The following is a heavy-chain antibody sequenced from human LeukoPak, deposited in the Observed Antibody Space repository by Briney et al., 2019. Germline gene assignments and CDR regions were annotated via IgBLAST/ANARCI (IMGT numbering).Heavy chain of an antibody. V-gene: IGHV3-23*01. CDR2: ISGSGGST. CDR3: AKDPYGSGTNWFDP. CDR1: GFTFSSYA. Sequence: GGSLRLSCAASGFTFSSYAMSWVRQVPGKGLEWVSAISGSGGSTYYADSVKGRFTISRDNSKNTLYLQMNSLRAEDTAVYYCAKDPYGSGTNWFDPWGQGTLVTVSS. D-gene: IGHD3-10*01. J-gene: IGHJ5*02.